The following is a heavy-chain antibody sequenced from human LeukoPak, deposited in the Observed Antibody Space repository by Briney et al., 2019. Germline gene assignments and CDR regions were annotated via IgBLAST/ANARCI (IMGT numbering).Heavy chain of an antibody. D-gene: IGHD6-19*01. Sequence: PSETLSLTCTVSGASISSSSWSWIRHPPGKGLGCIGFIYYRGTAHYNPSLKRRVTISLDTSKNQISLRLSSVTAADTAVYYCARHLSSGWSDYWGQGTLVTVSS. V-gene: IGHV4-59*08. CDR3: ARHLSSGWSDY. J-gene: IGHJ4*02. CDR2: IYYRGTA. CDR1: GASISSSS.